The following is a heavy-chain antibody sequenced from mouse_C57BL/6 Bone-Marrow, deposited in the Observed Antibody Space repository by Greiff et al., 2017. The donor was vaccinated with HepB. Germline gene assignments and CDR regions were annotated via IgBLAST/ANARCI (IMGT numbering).Heavy chain of an antibody. J-gene: IGHJ1*03. V-gene: IGHV2-3*01. D-gene: IGHD4-1*02. CDR2: IWGDGST. Sequence: VKLVESGPGLVAPSQRLSITCTVSGFSLTSYGVSWVRQPPGKGLEWLGVIWGDGSTNYHSALLSRLSISKDNSKSQVFLKLNSLQTDDTATYYCAKPQLGRWYFDVWGTGTTVTVSS. CDR3: AKPQLGRWYFDV. CDR1: GFSLTSYG.